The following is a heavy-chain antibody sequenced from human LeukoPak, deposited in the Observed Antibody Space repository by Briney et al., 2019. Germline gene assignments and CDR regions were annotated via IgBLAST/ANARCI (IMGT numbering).Heavy chain of an antibody. D-gene: IGHD3-22*01. Sequence: SETLSLTCTVSGYSISSGYYWGWIRQPPGKGLEWIGSVYHDVNTYYNPSLQSRITMSVDTSKNQFSLMLSSVTAAGSAVYYCARTGYDTSGYWYFDLWGRGTLVTVSS. J-gene: IGHJ2*01. CDR2: VYHDVNT. V-gene: IGHV4-38-2*02. CDR1: GYSISSGYY. CDR3: ARTGYDTSGYWYFDL.